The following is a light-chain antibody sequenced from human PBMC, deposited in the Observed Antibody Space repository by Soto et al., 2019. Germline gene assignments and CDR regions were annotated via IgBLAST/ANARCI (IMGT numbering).Light chain of an antibody. CDR2: GAS. J-gene: IGKJ4*01. Sequence: EIVMTQSPATLSVSPGERATLSCRASQSVSSNLAWYQQKPGQAPRLLIYGASTRATGIPARISGSGSGTEFPRTISSLQSEDFAVYYCQQYNDWPLSFGGGNKVEIK. CDR3: QQYNDWPLS. CDR1: QSVSSN. V-gene: IGKV3-15*01.